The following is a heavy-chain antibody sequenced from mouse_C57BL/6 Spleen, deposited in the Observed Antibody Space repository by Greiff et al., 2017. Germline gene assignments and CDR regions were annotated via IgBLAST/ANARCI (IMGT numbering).Heavy chain of an antibody. CDR1: GYTFTGYW. D-gene: IGHD4-1*02. Sequence: QVQLQQPGAELVKPGASVKMSCKASGYTFTGYWIEWVKQRPGHGLEWIGEILPGSGSTNYNEKFKGKATFTADTSSNTAYMQLSSLTTEDSAIYYCASTGVWFAYWGQGTLVTVSA. V-gene: IGHV1-9*01. CDR2: ILPGSGST. CDR3: ASTGVWFAY. J-gene: IGHJ3*01.